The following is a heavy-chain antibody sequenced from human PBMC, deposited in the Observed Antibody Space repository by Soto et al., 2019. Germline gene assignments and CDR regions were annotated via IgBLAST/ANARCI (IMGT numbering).Heavy chain of an antibody. Sequence: GGSLRLSCAASGFTFSSYSMNWVRQAPGKGLEWVSSSSSSSSYIYYADSVKGRFTISRDNAKNSLYLQMNSLRAEDTAVYYCASADYDFWSGYYPHFDYWGQGTLVTVSS. CDR2: SSSSSSYI. D-gene: IGHD3-3*01. CDR1: GFTFSSYS. J-gene: IGHJ4*02. CDR3: ASADYDFWSGYYPHFDY. V-gene: IGHV3-21*01.